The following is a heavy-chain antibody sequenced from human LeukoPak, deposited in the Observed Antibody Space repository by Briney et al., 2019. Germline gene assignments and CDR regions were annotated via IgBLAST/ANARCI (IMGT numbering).Heavy chain of an antibody. V-gene: IGHV3-23*01. CDR2: ISGSGGST. CDR1: GFTFSSYG. Sequence: GGTLRLSCAASGFTFSSYGMSWVRQAPGKGLEWVSAISGSGGSTYYADSVKGRFTISRDNAKNSLYLQMNSLRAEDTAVYYCARYYYDSSGSVLDYWGQGTLVTVSS. J-gene: IGHJ4*02. CDR3: ARYYYDSSGSVLDY. D-gene: IGHD3-22*01.